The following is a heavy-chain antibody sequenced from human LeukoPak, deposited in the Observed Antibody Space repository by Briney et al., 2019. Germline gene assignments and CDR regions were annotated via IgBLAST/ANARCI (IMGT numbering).Heavy chain of an antibody. J-gene: IGHJ4*02. V-gene: IGHV3-23*01. CDR1: GFTFSNYG. CDR2: ISGSGDST. Sequence: GGSLRLSCAASGFTFSNYGMSWVRQAPGKGLEWVSSISGSGDSTYYADSVKGRFTISRDNSKNTLYLQMNSLRAEDTAVYYCAKTAGIAAAADFDYWGQGTLVTVSS. D-gene: IGHD6-13*01. CDR3: AKTAGIAAAADFDY.